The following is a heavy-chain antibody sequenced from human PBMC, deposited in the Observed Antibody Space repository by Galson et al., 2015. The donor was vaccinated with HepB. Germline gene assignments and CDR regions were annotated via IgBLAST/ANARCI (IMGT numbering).Heavy chain of an antibody. D-gene: IGHD3-3*01. Sequence: SVKVSCKASGYTFTGYYMYWVRQAPGQGLEWMGWINPNSGGTNYAQKFQGRVTMTRDTSISTAYMELSSLRSEDTAVYYCATSGRGSGYYSHFDYWGQGTLVTVSS. CDR3: ATSGRGSGYYSHFDY. CDR1: GYTFTGYY. V-gene: IGHV1-2*02. J-gene: IGHJ4*02. CDR2: INPNSGGT.